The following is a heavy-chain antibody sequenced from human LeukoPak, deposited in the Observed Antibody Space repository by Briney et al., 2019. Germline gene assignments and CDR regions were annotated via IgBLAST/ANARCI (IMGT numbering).Heavy chain of an antibody. CDR2: INPNSGGT. D-gene: IGHD3-22*01. Sequence: ASVKASCKASGYTFTGYYMPWVRQAPGQGLEWMGRINPNSGGTNYAQKFQGRVTMTRDTSISTAYMELSRLRSDDTAVYYCAREGEQYYYDSSGYYLDYWGQGTLVTVSS. J-gene: IGHJ4*02. CDR1: GYTFTGYY. V-gene: IGHV1-2*06. CDR3: AREGEQYYYDSSGYYLDY.